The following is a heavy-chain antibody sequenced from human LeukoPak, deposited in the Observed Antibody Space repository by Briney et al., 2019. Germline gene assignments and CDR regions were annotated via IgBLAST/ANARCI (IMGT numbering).Heavy chain of an antibody. CDR1: GGSFSGYY. CDR3: ARGGARPRYSSGWYHAFDI. Sequence: SETLSLTCAVYGGSFSGYYWSWIRQPPGKGLEWIGEINHSGSTNYNPSLKSRVTISVDTSKNQFSLKLSSVTAADTAVYYCARGGARPRYSSGWYHAFDIWGQGTMVTVSS. V-gene: IGHV4-34*01. J-gene: IGHJ3*02. D-gene: IGHD6-19*01. CDR2: INHSGST.